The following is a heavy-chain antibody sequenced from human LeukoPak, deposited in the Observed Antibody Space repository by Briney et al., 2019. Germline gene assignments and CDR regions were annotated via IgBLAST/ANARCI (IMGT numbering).Heavy chain of an antibody. J-gene: IGHJ4*02. Sequence: GGSLRLSCAASGFTFSTHWMSWVRQAPGKGLEWGAHINEDGSEKYYVDSVKGRFTISRDNAKNSLYLQMNSLRAEDTALYYCARIYYDSSGYRLFDYWGQGTLVTVSS. D-gene: IGHD3-22*01. CDR2: INEDGSEK. V-gene: IGHV3-7*02. CDR1: GFTFSTHW. CDR3: ARIYYDSSGYRLFDY.